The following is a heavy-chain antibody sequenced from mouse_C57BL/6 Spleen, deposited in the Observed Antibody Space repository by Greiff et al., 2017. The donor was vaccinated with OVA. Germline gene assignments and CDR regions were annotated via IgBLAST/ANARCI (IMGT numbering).Heavy chain of an antibody. D-gene: IGHD1-1*01. J-gene: IGHJ2*01. CDR2: IYPRSGNT. V-gene: IGHV1-81*01. CDR3: ARPLITTVVGDY. Sequence: VQLQQSGAELARPGASVKLSCKASGYTFTSYGISWVKQRTGQGLEWIGEIYPRSGNTYYNEKFKGKATLTADKSSSTAYMELRSLTSEDSAVYFCARPLITTVVGDYWGQGTTLTVSS. CDR1: GYTFTSYG.